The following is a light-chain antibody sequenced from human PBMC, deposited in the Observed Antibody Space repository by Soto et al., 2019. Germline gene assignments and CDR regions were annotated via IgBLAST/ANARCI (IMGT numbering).Light chain of an antibody. CDR3: QQCTNWPRLT. CDR1: QNVSNY. Sequence: EIVLTQSPATLYLSPGERATISCRASQNVSNYLAWYQHKPGQAPRLLIYEASNRATGIPARFSGSGSGTDFSRTFSSLEPEDGAVYYGQQCTNWPRLTCGEGTRL. CDR2: EAS. J-gene: IGKJ5*01. V-gene: IGKV3-11*01.